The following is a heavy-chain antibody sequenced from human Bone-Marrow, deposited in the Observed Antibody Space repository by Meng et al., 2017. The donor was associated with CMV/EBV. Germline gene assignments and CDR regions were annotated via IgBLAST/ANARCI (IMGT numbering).Heavy chain of an antibody. CDR2: INPSGGST. CDR1: GYTFTSYY. D-gene: IGHD3-3*01. Sequence: ASVKVSCKASGYTFTSYYMHWVRQAPGQGLEWMGIINPSGGSTSYAQKFQGRVTMTRDTTTSTVYMELSSVTAADTAVYYCAREGGRGHYDFWSGYYWADAFDIWGQGTMVTVSS. J-gene: IGHJ3*02. CDR3: AREGGRGHYDFWSGYYWADAFDI. V-gene: IGHV1-46*01.